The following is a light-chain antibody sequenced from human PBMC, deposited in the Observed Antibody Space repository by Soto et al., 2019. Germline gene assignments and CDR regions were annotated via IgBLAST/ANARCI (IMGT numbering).Light chain of an antibody. V-gene: IGKV3-15*01. CDR1: QSVRNK. CDR3: QQYNNWPET. J-gene: IGKJ2*01. CDR2: DAS. Sequence: EVVMTQSPVTLSVSPGERATLSCRASQSVRNKLAWYQQKPGQAPRLLIYDASTRATGIPVRFSGSGSGTEFTLTISSLQSEDFAVYHCQQYNNWPETFGLGTKLEIK.